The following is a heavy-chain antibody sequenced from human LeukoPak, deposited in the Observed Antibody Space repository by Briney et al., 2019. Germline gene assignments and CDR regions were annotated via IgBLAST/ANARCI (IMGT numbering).Heavy chain of an antibody. CDR2: ISWNSGSI. V-gene: IGHV3-9*01. CDR3: AKDYYYGSGSYYGMDV. Sequence: PGTSLRLSCAASGFTFDDYAMHWVRQAPGKGLEWVSGISWNSGSIGYADSVKGRFTISSDNAKNSLYLQMNSLRAEDTALYYCAKDYYYGSGSYYGMDVWGQGTTVTVSS. J-gene: IGHJ6*02. D-gene: IGHD3-10*01. CDR1: GFTFDDYA.